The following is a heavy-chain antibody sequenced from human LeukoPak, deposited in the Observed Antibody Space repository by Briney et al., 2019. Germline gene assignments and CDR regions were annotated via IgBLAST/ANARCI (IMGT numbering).Heavy chain of an antibody. V-gene: IGHV1-24*01. CDR2: FDPENGET. D-gene: IGHD3-22*01. CDR1: GYTFTSYY. Sequence: ASVKVSCKASGYTFTSYYMHWVRQAPGKGLEWMGGFDPENGETIYAQKFQGRVTMTEDTSTDTAYMELSSLRSEDTAVYYCATRPRGGESGYYYVFDYWGQGTLVTVSS. CDR3: ATRPRGGESGYYYVFDY. J-gene: IGHJ4*02.